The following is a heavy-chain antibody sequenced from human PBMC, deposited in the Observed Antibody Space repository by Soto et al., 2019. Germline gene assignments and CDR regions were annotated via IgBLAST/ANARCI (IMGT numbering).Heavy chain of an antibody. J-gene: IGHJ4*02. CDR2: INPSGGST. Sequence: QVQLVQSGAEVTKPGASVKVSCKASRYTFTNYYMHWVRQATGQGLEWVGIINPSGGSTTYAQKYQGRISLTTYTSTSRVYMELSSVRSEDTAVYYYARDADGYKTWAIQNLDNWGQGTLVNVSS. V-gene: IGHV1-46*03. D-gene: IGHD1-1*01. CDR3: ARDADGYKTWAIQNLDN. CDR1: RYTFTNYY.